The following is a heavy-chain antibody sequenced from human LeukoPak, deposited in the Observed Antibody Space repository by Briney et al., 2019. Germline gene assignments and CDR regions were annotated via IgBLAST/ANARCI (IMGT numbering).Heavy chain of an antibody. J-gene: IGHJ4*02. Sequence: GASVKVSCKASGFTFTTSAMQWVRPARGQRLEWIGWIVVGSGNTNYAQKFQERVTITRDMSTSTAYMELSSLRSEDTAVYYCAAAYRYFYDRGGYFDYWGQGTLVTVSS. CDR3: AAAYRYFYDRGGYFDY. D-gene: IGHD3-22*01. CDR2: IVVGSGNT. V-gene: IGHV1-58*02. CDR1: GFTFTTSA.